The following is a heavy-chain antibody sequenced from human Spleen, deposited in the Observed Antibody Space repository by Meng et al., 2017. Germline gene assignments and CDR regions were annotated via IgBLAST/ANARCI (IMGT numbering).Heavy chain of an antibody. D-gene: IGHD4-23*01. CDR2: IYSSGTT. J-gene: IGHJ1*01. V-gene: IGHV4-4*07. CDR1: GDSFNIYY. Sequence: GSLRLSCSVSGDSFNIYYWSWIRQPAGKGLEWNGRIYSSGTTNYNPSLKRRVSMSIDTSKNNFSLKLSSLTAADTAVYYYARVSYGDKRVPPHVGYFLHWGQGILVTVSS. CDR3: ARVSYGDKRVPPHVGYFLH.